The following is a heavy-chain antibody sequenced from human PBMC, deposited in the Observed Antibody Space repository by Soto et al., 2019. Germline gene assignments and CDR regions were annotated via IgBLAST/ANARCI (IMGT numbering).Heavy chain of an antibody. CDR1: GGTFSSYA. CDR3: AGDTAMVTGEEYYGMDV. J-gene: IGHJ6*01. D-gene: IGHD5-18*01. V-gene: IGHV1-69*01. CDR2: IIPIFGTA. Sequence: QVQLVQSGAEVKKPGSSVKVSCKASGGTFSSYAISWVRQAPGQGLEWMGWIIPIFGTANYAQKFQGRVTITADESTITAYMELSSLRSEDTAVYYCAGDTAMVTGEEYYGMDVWGQGTTVTVSS.